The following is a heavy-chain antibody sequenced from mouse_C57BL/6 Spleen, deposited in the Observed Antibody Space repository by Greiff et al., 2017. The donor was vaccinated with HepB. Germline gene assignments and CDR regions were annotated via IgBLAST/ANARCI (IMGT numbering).Heavy chain of an antibody. CDR2: ISSGSSTI. Sequence: EVKLMESGGGLVKPGGSLKLSCAASGFTFSDYGMHWVRQAPEKGLEWVAYISSGSSTIYYADTVKGRFTISRDNAKNTLFLQMTSLRSEDTAMYYCARRAPRNYFDYWGQGTTLTVSS. J-gene: IGHJ2*01. D-gene: IGHD3-1*01. V-gene: IGHV5-17*01. CDR3: ARRAPRNYFDY. CDR1: GFTFSDYG.